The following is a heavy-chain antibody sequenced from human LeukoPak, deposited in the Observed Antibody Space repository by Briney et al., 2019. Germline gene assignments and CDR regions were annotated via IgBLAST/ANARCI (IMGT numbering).Heavy chain of an antibody. V-gene: IGHV4-39*01. CDR1: GGSISSSSYY. D-gene: IGHD6-13*01. CDR3: ASPLGSHRYYYYYGTDV. Sequence: TSETLSLTCTVSGGSISSSSYYWGWIRQPPGKGLEWIGSIYYSGSTYYNPSLKSRVTISVDTSKNQFSLKLSSVTAADTAVYYCASPLGSHRYYYYYGTDVWGQGTTVTVSS. CDR2: IYYSGST. J-gene: IGHJ6*02.